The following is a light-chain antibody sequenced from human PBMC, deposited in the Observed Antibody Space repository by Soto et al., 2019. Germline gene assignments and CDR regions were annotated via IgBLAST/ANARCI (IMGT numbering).Light chain of an antibody. CDR3: QSYDSSLSGPWV. CDR2: GNS. Sequence: QSVLTQPPSVSGAPGQRVTMSGTGSSSNIGAGYDVHWYQQLPGTAPKLLIYGNSNRPSGVPDRFSGSKSGTSASLAITGLQAEDEADYYCQSYDSSLSGPWVFGGGTKLTVL. J-gene: IGLJ3*02. V-gene: IGLV1-40*01. CDR1: SSNIGAGYD.